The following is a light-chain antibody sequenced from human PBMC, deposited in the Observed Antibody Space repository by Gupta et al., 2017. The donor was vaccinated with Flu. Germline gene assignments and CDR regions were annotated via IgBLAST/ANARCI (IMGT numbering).Light chain of an antibody. CDR1: SSNVGNNY. Sequence: QSVLTQPPSVSAAPGQKVTISCSGSSSNVGNNYVSWYQQLPGTAPKLLIYDNGKRPSGIPGRFSGSKSGTSATLGITGLQTGDEADYYCGTWDNSLNTGLFGGGTKLTVL. CDR3: GTWDNSLNTGL. J-gene: IGLJ3*02. V-gene: IGLV1-51*01. CDR2: DNG.